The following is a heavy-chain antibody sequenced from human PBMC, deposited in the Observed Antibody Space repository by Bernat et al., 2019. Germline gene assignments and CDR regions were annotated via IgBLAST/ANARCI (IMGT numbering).Heavy chain of an antibody. CDR3: VRAAYSSANWFDP. CDR2: IDEHGSST. V-gene: IGHV3-74*01. CDR1: GFTFSSYW. D-gene: IGHD6-25*01. J-gene: IGHJ5*02. Sequence: EVQLVESGGGLVQPGGSLRLSCAASGFTFSSYWMHWVRQTPGMGLVWVSRIDEHGSSTTYADSVKDRFTISRDNAENTVYLQMNSLRAEDTTVYYCVRAAYSSANWFDPWGQGTLVTVSS.